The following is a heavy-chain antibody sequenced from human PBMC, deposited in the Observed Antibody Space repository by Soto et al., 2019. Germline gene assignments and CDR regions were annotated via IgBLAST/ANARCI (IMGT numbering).Heavy chain of an antibody. CDR1: GGSFSGYY. D-gene: IGHD1-1*01. Sequence: QVQLQQWGAGLLKPSETLSLTCAVYGGSFSGYYWSWVRQSPGKGLEWIGEINPTGGTNYNPSLTSRVTISVDTSKDQFSLQLSSVTAADTAVYYCARTRATQASRNLDYWGQGTLVTVSS. J-gene: IGHJ4*02. CDR3: ARTRATQASRNLDY. CDR2: INPTGGT. V-gene: IGHV4-34*01.